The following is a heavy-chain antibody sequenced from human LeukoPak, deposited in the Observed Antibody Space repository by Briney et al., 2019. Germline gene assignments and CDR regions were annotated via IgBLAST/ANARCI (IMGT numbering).Heavy chain of an antibody. CDR2: ISGSGGST. Sequence: GGSLRLSCAASGFTFSSYDMSWVRQAPGKGLEWVSAISGSGGSTYYADAVKGRFTISRDNSKNTLYLQMNSLRAEDTAVYYCARDGRLLLRDYFDYWGQGTLVTVSS. CDR3: ARDGRLLLRDYFDY. D-gene: IGHD3-22*01. J-gene: IGHJ4*02. CDR1: GFTFSSYD. V-gene: IGHV3-23*01.